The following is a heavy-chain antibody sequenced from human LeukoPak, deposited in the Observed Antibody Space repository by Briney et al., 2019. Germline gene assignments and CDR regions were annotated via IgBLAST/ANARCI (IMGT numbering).Heavy chain of an antibody. CDR3: ARGSVDYGDYEGDY. CDR1: GFTFSSYA. D-gene: IGHD4-17*01. J-gene: IGHJ4*02. V-gene: IGHV3-30-3*01. Sequence: GGSLRLSCAASGFTFSSYAMHWVRQAPGKGLEWVAVISYDGSNKYYADSVKGRFTISRDNSKNTLYLQMNSLRAEDTAVYYCARGSVDYGDYEGDYWGQGTLVTVSS. CDR2: ISYDGSNK.